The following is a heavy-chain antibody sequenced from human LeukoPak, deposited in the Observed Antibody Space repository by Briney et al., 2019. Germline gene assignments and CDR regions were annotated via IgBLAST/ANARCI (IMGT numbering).Heavy chain of an antibody. D-gene: IGHD3-10*01. CDR2: ISAYNGNT. CDR1: GYTFTSYG. V-gene: IGHV1-18*01. CDR3: AREWFGSWSCYYGMDV. J-gene: IGHJ6*02. Sequence: ASVKVSCKASGYTFTSYGISWVGQAPGQGLEWMGWISAYNGNTNYAQKLQGRVTMTTDTSTSTAYMELRSLRSDDPAVYYCAREWFGSWSCYYGMDVRGQGTTVTVSS.